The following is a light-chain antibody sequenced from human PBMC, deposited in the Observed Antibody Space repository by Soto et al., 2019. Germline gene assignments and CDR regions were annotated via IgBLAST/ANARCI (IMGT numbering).Light chain of an antibody. CDR3: QQYGGSPRT. J-gene: IGKJ1*01. V-gene: IGKV3-20*01. CDR1: QSVSST. Sequence: EIVLTQSPATLSVSPGARATLSCRASQSVSSTLAWYQHKPGQAPRLLIYGASPRATGIPSRFSGSGSGTVFTLTISKLEPEDFAVYHCQQYGGSPRTFGQGTKVDIK. CDR2: GAS.